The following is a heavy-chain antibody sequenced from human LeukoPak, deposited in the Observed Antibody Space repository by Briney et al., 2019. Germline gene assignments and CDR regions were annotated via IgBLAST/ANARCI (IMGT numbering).Heavy chain of an antibody. Sequence: GGSLRLSCAASGFTFSSYAMSWVRQAPGKGLEWVSAISGSGGSTYYADSVKGRFTISRDNSKNTLYLQMNSLRAEDTAVYYCANQDVRYFEFDYWGQGTLVTVSS. J-gene: IGHJ4*02. CDR3: ANQDVRYFEFDY. CDR1: GFTFSSYA. CDR2: ISGSGGST. V-gene: IGHV3-23*01. D-gene: IGHD3-9*01.